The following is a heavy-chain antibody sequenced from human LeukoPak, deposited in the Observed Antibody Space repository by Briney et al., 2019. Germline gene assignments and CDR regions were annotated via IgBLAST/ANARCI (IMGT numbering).Heavy chain of an antibody. CDR2: IIPTLGIA. Sequence: ASVKVSCKASGGTFSSYTISWVRQAPGQGLEWMGRIIPTLGIANYAQKFQGRVTITADKSTSTAYMELSSLRSEDTAVYYCARGKLLSNDAFDIWGQGTMVTVSS. V-gene: IGHV1-69*02. J-gene: IGHJ3*02. CDR1: GGTFSSYT. D-gene: IGHD2-2*01. CDR3: ARGKLLSNDAFDI.